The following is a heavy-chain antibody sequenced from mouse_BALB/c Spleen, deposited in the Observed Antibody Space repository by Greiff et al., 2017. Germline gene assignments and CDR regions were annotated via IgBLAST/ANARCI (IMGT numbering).Heavy chain of an antibody. D-gene: IGHD2-14*01. CDR3: ARSYYRYDDGTFYAMDY. V-gene: IGHV5-6*01. CDR1: GFTFSSYG. Sequence: EVKLQESGGDLVKPGGSLKLSCAASGFTFSSYGMSWVRQTPDKRLEWVATISSGGSYTYYPDSVKGRFTISRDNAKNTLYLQMSSLKSEDTAMYYCARSYYRYDDGTFYAMDYWGQGTSVTVSS. J-gene: IGHJ4*01. CDR2: ISSGGSYT.